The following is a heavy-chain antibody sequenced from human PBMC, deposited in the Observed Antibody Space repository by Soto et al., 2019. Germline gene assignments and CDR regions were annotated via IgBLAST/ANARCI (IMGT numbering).Heavy chain of an antibody. D-gene: IGHD2-15*01. V-gene: IGHV4-39*01. CDR3: ARHWSDIVVVVAATNFDY. Sequence: QLQLQESGPGLVKPSETLSLTCTVSGGSISSSSYYWGWIRQPPGKGLEWIGSIYYSGSTYYNPSLKSRVTISVATSKNQFSLKLSSVTAADTAVYYCARHWSDIVVVVAATNFDYWGQGTLVTVSS. CDR2: IYYSGST. J-gene: IGHJ4*02. CDR1: GGSISSSSYY.